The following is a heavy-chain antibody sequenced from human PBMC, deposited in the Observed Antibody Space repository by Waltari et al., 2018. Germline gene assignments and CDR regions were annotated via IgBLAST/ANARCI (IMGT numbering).Heavy chain of an antibody. V-gene: IGHV5-51*01. J-gene: IGHJ4*02. CDR3: ARASAIRDYYVTLTAYEAIDY. D-gene: IGHD3-9*01. CDR2: TLIGECHL. CDR1: EYSFNKDW. Sequence: EVPLVQSGAAVKKPGESLEMSCKDSEYSFNKDWIGWVRQVPGKGLERMGVTLIGECHLKLSPPFPRNVTLPDVKTISTAFLHRSSLKASDSATYYCARASAIRDYYVTLTAYEAIDYWGQGTLVTVSS.